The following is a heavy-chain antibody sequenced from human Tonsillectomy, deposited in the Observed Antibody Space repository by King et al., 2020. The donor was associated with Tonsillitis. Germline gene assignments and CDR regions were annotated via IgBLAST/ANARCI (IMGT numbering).Heavy chain of an antibody. V-gene: IGHV3-30-3*01. CDR2: ISYDGSNK. CDR3: ARDIVVVPADY. D-gene: IGHD2-2*01. Sequence: VQLVESGGGVVQPGRSLRLSCAASGFTFSSYAIHWVRQAPGKGLEWVAVISYDGSNKYYADSVKGRFTISRDNSKNTLYRQMNSLRAEDTAVYYCARDIVVVPADYWGQGTLVTVSS. J-gene: IGHJ4*02. CDR1: GFTFSSYA.